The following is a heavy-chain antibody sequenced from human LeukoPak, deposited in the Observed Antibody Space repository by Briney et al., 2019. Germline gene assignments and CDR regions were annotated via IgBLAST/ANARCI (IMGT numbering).Heavy chain of an antibody. V-gene: IGHV3-21*01. CDR1: GFTFNSYT. CDR2: ISGSTNYI. J-gene: IGHJ4*02. CDR3: ARSRSSSPYDKNLNY. D-gene: IGHD3-10*01. Sequence: PGGFLRLSCTASGFTFNSYTMSWVREAPGKGLEWVASISGSTNYIFHAASVKGRFSISRDDAQSSVYLQMNSLKDEDTAVYYCARSRSSSPYDKNLNYWGQGTLVTVSS.